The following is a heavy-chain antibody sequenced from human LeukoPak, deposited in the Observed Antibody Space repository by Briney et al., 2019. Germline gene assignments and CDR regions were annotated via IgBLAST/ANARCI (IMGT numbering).Heavy chain of an antibody. CDR2: LSVHTGNT. J-gene: IGHJ5*02. D-gene: IGHD2-15*01. Sequence: GASVKVSCKASGYSFTRNGFSWVRQAPGQGLEWMGWLSVHTGNTNYAPKFQGRVTMTADTSTSTAYMELRSLRSDDTAVYYCARAHPYCSGGSCYPGGNWFDPWGQGTLVTVSS. V-gene: IGHV1-18*04. CDR3: ARAHPYCSGGSCYPGGNWFDP. CDR1: GYSFTRNG.